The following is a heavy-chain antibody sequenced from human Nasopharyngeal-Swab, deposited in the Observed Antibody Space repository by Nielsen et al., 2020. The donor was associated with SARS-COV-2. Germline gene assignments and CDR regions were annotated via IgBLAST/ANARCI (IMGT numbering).Heavy chain of an antibody. CDR3: ARDRLRLRDYITMVRGVVPYGMDV. D-gene: IGHD3-10*01. V-gene: IGHV1-46*01. J-gene: IGHJ6*02. CDR2: INPSGGST. CDR1: GYTFTSYY. Sequence: ASVKVSCKASGYTFTSYYMHWVRQAPGQGLEWMGIINPSGGSTSYAQKFQGRVTMTRDTSTSTVYTELSSLRSEDTAVYYCARDRLRLRDYITMVRGVVPYGMDVWGQGTTVTASS.